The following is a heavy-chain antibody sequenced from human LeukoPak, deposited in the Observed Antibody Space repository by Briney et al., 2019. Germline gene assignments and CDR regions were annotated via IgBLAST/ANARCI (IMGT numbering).Heavy chain of an antibody. CDR1: GFTFSSYA. D-gene: IGHD3-3*01. Sequence: GGSLRLSCAASGFTFSSYALSWVRQAPGKGLEWVSAISGSGGNTYYADSVKGRFTISRDNSKNTLYLQMNSLRAEDTAVYYCAKYGDYDFWSGPDYWGQGTLVTVSS. J-gene: IGHJ4*02. CDR2: ISGSGGNT. V-gene: IGHV3-23*01. CDR3: AKYGDYDFWSGPDY.